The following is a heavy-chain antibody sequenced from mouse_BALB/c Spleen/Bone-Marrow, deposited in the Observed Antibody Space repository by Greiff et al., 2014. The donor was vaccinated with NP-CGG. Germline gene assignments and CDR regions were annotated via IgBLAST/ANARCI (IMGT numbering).Heavy chain of an antibody. J-gene: IGHJ4*01. CDR1: GFTFSSYA. Sequence: EVKVEESGGGLVKPGGSLKLSCAASGFTFSSYAMSWVRQTPEKRLEWVASISSGGSTYYPDSVKGRFTISRDNARNILYLQMSSLRSEDTAMYYCARARFYYGKLVDYWGQGTSVTVSS. V-gene: IGHV5-6-5*01. CDR3: ARARFYYGKLVDY. CDR2: ISSGGST. D-gene: IGHD1-1*01.